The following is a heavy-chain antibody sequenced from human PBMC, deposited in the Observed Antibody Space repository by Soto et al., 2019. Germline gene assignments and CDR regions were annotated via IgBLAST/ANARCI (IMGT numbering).Heavy chain of an antibody. CDR2: ISAGGGSI. D-gene: IGHD2-21*02. CDR3: AKGSVVTTYRAPFDN. Sequence: EVQLLESGGDLVQPGGSLRLSCAASGFTFTTYAMSWVRQAPGKGLEWVSAISAGGGSIYYADSEKGRCTISRDNSKSTLYLEMNSLRAEDTAVYYCAKGSVVTTYRAPFDNWGQGTLVTVSS. V-gene: IGHV3-23*01. CDR1: GFTFTTYA. J-gene: IGHJ4*02.